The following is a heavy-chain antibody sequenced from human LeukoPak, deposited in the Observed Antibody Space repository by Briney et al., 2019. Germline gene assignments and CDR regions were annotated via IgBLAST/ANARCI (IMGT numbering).Heavy chain of an antibody. CDR3: AKELRYYYYGMDV. CDR2: ISSSSSYI. CDR1: GFTFSSYS. Sequence: GGSLRLSCAASGFTFSSYSMNWVRQAPGKGLEWVSSISSSSSYIYYADSVKGRFTISRDNAKNSLYLQMSSLRAEDTAVYYCAKELRYYYYGMDVWGQGTTVTVSS. J-gene: IGHJ6*02. D-gene: IGHD1-26*01. V-gene: IGHV3-21*01.